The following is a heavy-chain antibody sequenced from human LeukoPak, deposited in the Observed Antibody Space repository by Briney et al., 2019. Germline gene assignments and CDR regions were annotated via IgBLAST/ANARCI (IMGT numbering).Heavy chain of an antibody. CDR2: VSGSSNYI. CDR3: ARVPTSYSGTYYFDS. Sequence: GESLRLSCVASGFTFSSYSMNWVRQTPGKGLEWVSSVSGSSNYIFYADSVKGRFTISRDNAKNSLSLQMNSLRAEDTAVYYCARVPTSYSGTYYFDSWGQGTLVTVSS. J-gene: IGHJ4*02. V-gene: IGHV3-21*01. D-gene: IGHD1-26*01. CDR1: GFTFSSYS.